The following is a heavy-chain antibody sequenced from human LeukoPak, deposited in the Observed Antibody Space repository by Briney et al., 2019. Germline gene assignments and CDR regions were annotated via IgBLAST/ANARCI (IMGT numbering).Heavy chain of an antibody. CDR1: GFIFTSSA. V-gene: IGHV1-58*02. CDR2: IVVGSGNT. D-gene: IGHD5-24*01. Sequence: VASVQVSCKACGFIFTSSAMQGVRQARGQRLEWIGWIVVGSGNTNYAQKFQERVTITRDMSTSTVYMELSSLRSEDTAVYYCARDPVRWIRDAEMAIYAFDIWGQGTMVTVSS. CDR3: ARDPVRWIRDAEMAIYAFDI. J-gene: IGHJ3*02.